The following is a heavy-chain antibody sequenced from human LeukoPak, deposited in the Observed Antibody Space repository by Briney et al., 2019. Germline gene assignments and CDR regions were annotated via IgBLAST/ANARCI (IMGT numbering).Heavy chain of an antibody. CDR1: GGSISSGSYY. CDR3: ARDNWGTIDY. V-gene: IGHV4-61*02. J-gene: IGHJ4*02. CDR2: IYTSGST. Sequence: SETLSLTCTVSGGSISSGSYYWSWIRQPAGKGLEWIGRIYTSGSTNYNPSLKSRVTISVDTSKNQFSPKLSSVAAADTAVYYCARDNWGTIDYWGQGTLVTVSS. D-gene: IGHD7-27*01.